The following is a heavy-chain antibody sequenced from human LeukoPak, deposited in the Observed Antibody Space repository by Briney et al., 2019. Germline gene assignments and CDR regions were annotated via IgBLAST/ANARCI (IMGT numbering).Heavy chain of an antibody. D-gene: IGHD6-6*01. Sequence: PSETLSLTCTVSGGSISSSSYYWGWIRQPPGKGLEWIGSIYYSGSTYYNPSLKSRVTISVDTSKNQFSLKLSSVTAADTAVYYCARGGVAARPFGWFDPWGQGTLVTVSS. CDR2: IYYSGST. CDR3: ARGGVAARPFGWFDP. CDR1: GGSISSSSYY. J-gene: IGHJ5*02. V-gene: IGHV4-39*07.